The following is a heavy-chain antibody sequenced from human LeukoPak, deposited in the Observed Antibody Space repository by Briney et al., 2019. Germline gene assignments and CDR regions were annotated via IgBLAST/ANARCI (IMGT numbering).Heavy chain of an antibody. V-gene: IGHV1-18*01. CDR1: GYSIKRFG. CDR3: AIVAKGRYFFYYMDI. D-gene: IGHD2-15*01. Sequence: GPSVKVSCKASGYSIKRFGVTWVRQAPGQGLEWIGWISSDNGIPRYADKFQGRVTLTTDTSKTTTYMELRSLRSDDSAVYFCAIVAKGRYFFYYMDIWGKGTTVTVSS. J-gene: IGHJ6*03. CDR2: ISSDNGIP.